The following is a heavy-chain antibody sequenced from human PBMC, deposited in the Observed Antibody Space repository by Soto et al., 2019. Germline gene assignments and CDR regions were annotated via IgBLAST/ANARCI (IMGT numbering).Heavy chain of an antibody. CDR1: GGTFSSYA. CDR2: IIPIFGTA. Sequence: SVKVSCKASGGTFSSYAISWVRQAPGQGLEWMGGIIPIFGTANYAQKFQGRVTITADESTSTAYMELSSLRSEDTAVYYCVRGYYYDRSGYSPHYYYGMDGWGKGTTVTVAS. CDR3: VRGYYYDRSGYSPHYYYGMDG. J-gene: IGHJ6*04. V-gene: IGHV1-69*13. D-gene: IGHD3-22*01.